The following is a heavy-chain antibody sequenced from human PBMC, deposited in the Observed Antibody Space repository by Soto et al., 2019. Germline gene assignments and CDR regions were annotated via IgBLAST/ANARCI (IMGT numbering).Heavy chain of an antibody. CDR3: ARTYYDFWSGYYQESTYFDY. CDR1: GGSISSSSYY. D-gene: IGHD3-3*01. V-gene: IGHV4-39*01. Sequence: PSETLSLTCTVSGGSISSSSYYWGWIRQPPGKGLEWIGSIYYSGSTYYNPSLKSRVTISVDTSKNQFSLKLSSVTAADTAVYYCARTYYDFWSGYYQESTYFDYWGQGTLVTVSS. J-gene: IGHJ4*02. CDR2: IYYSGST.